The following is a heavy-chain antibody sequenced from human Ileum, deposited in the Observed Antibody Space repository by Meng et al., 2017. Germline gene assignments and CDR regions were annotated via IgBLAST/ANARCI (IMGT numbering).Heavy chain of an antibody. CDR3: AKGKPHNWFDP. CDR1: GFTFNNYW. V-gene: IGHV3-74*01. J-gene: IGHJ5*02. CDR2: INNDGSDT. Sequence: GESLKISCAASGFTFNNYWMHWVRQAPGKGLVWVSRINNDGSDTTYADSVKGRFTISRDNAQNMLYLQMNSLRVEDTAVYYCAKGKPHNWFDPWGQGTLVTVSS.